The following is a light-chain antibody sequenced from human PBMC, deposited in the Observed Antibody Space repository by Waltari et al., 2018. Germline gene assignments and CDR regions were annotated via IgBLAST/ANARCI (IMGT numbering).Light chain of an antibody. Sequence: QSALAQPASVSGSPGQSIAISCTGTSSDTGGYNYVSWYHQHQDKAPKLLIYEVNNRPPGVSTRVSGSKTGNSASLTSSEIQAEDEADYYCSSYTNTFGFFGGGTKLTVL. CDR1: SSDTGGYNY. CDR2: EVN. J-gene: IGLJ2*01. V-gene: IGLV2-14*03. CDR3: SSYTNTFGF.